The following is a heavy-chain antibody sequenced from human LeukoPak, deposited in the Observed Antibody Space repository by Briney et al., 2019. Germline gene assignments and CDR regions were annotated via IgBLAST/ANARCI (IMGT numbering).Heavy chain of an antibody. CDR2: ISYDGSNK. CDR1: GFTFSSYG. Sequence: GRSLRLSCAASGFTFSSYGMHWVRQAPGKGLEWVAVISYDGSNKYYADSVKGRFTISRDNSKNTLYLQMNSLRAEDTAVYYCAKVASGSYLDYGMDVWGQGTTVTVSS. V-gene: IGHV3-30*18. D-gene: IGHD1-26*01. J-gene: IGHJ6*02. CDR3: AKVASGSYLDYGMDV.